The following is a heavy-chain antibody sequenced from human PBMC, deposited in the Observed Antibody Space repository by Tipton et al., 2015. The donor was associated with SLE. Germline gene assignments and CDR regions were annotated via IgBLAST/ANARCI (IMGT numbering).Heavy chain of an antibody. J-gene: IGHJ3*02. D-gene: IGHD3-22*01. CDR1: GYTFTSYG. CDR2: IIPIFGTA. Sequence: QSGPEVKKPGASVKVSCKASGYTFTSYGISWVRQAPGQGLEWMGGIIPIFGTANYAQKFQGRVTITADESTSTAYMELSSLRSEDTAVYYCARVAHYYDSSDAFDIWGQGTMVTVSS. V-gene: IGHV1-69*13. CDR3: ARVAHYYDSSDAFDI.